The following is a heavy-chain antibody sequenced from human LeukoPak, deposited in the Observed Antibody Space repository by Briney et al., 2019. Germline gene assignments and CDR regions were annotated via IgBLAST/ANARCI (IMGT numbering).Heavy chain of an antibody. CDR2: IDPSDSYT. CDR3: ARLAASTYEGYYYYYGMDV. V-gene: IGHV5-10-1*01. J-gene: IGHJ6*04. Sequence: GESLKISCKGSGYRFTSYWISGARQMPGKGLEWMGKIDPSDSYTNYSPSFQGHVTISADKSISTAYLQWSSLKASDTAMYYCARLAASTYEGYYYYYGMDVWGKGTTVTVSS. D-gene: IGHD2-15*01. CDR1: GYRFTSYW.